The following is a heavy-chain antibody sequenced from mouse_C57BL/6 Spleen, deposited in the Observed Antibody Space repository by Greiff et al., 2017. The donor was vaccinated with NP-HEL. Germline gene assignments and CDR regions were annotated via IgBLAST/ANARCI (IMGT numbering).Heavy chain of an antibody. CDR1: GYSFPEYT. D-gene: IGHD2-1*01. CDR3: ARHEEVLYGNWYFDV. V-gene: IGHV1-62-2*01. CDR2: FYPGCGSI. Sequence: QVPLHPSGAVLVQPWASVPLSCTASGYSFPEYTIHWLMQRSGQGLEWIGWFYPGCGSIKYNEKFKDKATLTADKSSSTVYMELSRLTSEDSAVYFCARHEEVLYGNWYFDVWGTGTTVTVSS. J-gene: IGHJ1*03.